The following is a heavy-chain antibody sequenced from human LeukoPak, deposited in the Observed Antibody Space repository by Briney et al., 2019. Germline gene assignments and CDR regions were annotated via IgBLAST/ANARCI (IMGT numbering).Heavy chain of an antibody. J-gene: IGHJ3*02. CDR3: ARWVYCSRITCATGDAFDI. D-gene: IGHD2-2*01. CDR1: GGSISSSSYY. Sequence: SETLSLTCTVSGGSISSSSYYWGWIRQPPGKGLEWIGSIFYSGSTYYNPSLKSRVTISVDTSKNEFSLKLSSVTAADTAVYSCARWVYCSRITCATGDAFDIWGQGTMVTVSS. CDR2: IFYSGST. V-gene: IGHV4-39*01.